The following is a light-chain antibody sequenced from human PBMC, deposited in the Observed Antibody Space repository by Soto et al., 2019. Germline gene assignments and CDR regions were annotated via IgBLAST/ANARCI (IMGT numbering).Light chain of an antibody. J-gene: IGLJ1*01. CDR3: AAWDASLSGHV. Sequence: QSVLTQSHSASGTPGQRVTISCYGSSSNIGSYPVYWYQQLPGTAPKLLINSDGQRPSGVPDRFSASKSGTSASLAISGLRSEDEADYYCAAWDASLSGHVFGAGTKVTVL. V-gene: IGLV1-47*02. CDR2: SDG. CDR1: SSNIGSYP.